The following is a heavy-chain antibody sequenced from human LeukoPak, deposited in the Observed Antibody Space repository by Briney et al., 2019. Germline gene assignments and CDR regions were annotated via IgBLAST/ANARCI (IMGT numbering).Heavy chain of an antibody. CDR2: INPDGSQK. V-gene: IGHV3-7*01. CDR1: GFTFSLYW. J-gene: IGHJ5*02. D-gene: IGHD3-16*01. CDR3: VRQMIRFWFDP. Sequence: GGSLRLSCAASGFTFSLYWMTWVRQSPGKGLEWVADINPDGSQKYSVDSVKGRFTISRDNAKNSLFLQMDSLRAEDTAVYYCVRQMIRFWFDPWGQGTLVTVSS.